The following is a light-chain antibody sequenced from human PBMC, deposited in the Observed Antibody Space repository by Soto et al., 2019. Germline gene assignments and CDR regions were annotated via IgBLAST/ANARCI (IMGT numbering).Light chain of an antibody. CDR3: SSFTSSNTYV. CDR2: DVT. J-gene: IGLJ1*01. Sequence: QSALTQPPSVSGSPGQSVAISCTGTSSDVGTYNRVSWYQQPPGTAPKLMIYDVTNRPSGVPDRFSGSKSGNTASLTISGLQAEDGADYYCSSFTSSNTYVFGTGTKVTVL. V-gene: IGLV2-18*02. CDR1: SSDVGTYNR.